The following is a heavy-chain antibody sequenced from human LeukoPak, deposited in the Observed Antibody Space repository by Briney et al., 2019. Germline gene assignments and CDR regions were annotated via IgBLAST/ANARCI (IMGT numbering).Heavy chain of an antibody. V-gene: IGHV4-61*02. CDR3: ARPARGYSYGYVLGAFDI. CDR1: GGSVSSNNYY. D-gene: IGHD5-18*01. CDR2: IYTSGST. Sequence: SETLSLTCSVSGGSVSSNNYYWSWIRQPAGKGLEWIGRIYTSGSTNYNPSLQSRVTISVDTSKNQFSLKLSSVTAADTAVYYCARPARGYSYGYVLGAFDIWGQGTMVTVSS. J-gene: IGHJ3*02.